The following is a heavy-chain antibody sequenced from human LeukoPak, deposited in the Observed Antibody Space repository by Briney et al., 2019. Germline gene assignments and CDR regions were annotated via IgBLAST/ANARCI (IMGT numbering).Heavy chain of an antibody. D-gene: IGHD2-21*02. Sequence: GGSLRLSCAAYGFTFSSYAMSWVRQAPGKGLEWVSAISGSGGSTYYADSVKGRFTISRDNSKNTLYLQMNGLRAEDTAVYYCAKRVVTAILFDYWGQGTLVTVSS. J-gene: IGHJ4*02. CDR2: ISGSGGST. V-gene: IGHV3-23*01. CDR1: GFTFSSYA. CDR3: AKRVVTAILFDY.